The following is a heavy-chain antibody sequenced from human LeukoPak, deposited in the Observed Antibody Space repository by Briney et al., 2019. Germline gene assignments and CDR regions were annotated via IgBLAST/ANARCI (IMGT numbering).Heavy chain of an antibody. J-gene: IGHJ4*02. Sequence: GGSLRLSCAASGFTFDSYWMSWVRQAPGKGLEWVANIKQDGNEKYYVDSVKGRFTIYRDNAENSLYLQRNSLRAEDTAVYYCTRDPFTQNDYWGQGTLVTVSS. CDR1: GFTFDSYW. V-gene: IGHV3-7*01. CDR3: TRDPFTQNDY. CDR2: IKQDGNEK.